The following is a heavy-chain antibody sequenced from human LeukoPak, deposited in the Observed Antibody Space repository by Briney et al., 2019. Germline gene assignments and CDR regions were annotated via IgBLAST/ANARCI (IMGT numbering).Heavy chain of an antibody. CDR2: INPNSGGT. CDR3: ARDWPRGYSYAQTDY. Sequence: GASVKVSCKASGYTLTGYYMHWVRQAPGQGLEWMGWINPNSGGTNYAQKFQGRVTMTRDTSISTAYMELSRLRSDDTAVYYCARDWPRGYSYAQTDYWGQGTLVTVSS. V-gene: IGHV1-2*02. J-gene: IGHJ4*02. D-gene: IGHD5-18*01. CDR1: GYTLTGYY.